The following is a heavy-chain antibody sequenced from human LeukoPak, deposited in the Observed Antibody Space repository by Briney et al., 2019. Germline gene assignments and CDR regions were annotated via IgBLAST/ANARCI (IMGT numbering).Heavy chain of an antibody. CDR3: AKAPTYYYGSGIDY. J-gene: IGHJ4*02. CDR1: GFTFSSYA. Sequence: GGSLRLSCAASGFTFSSYAMSWVRQAPGKGLEWVSAISGSGGSTYYADSVKGRFTISRDNSKNTLYLQMNSLRAEDTAVYYCAKAPTYYYGSGIDYWGQGTLVTVSS. CDR2: ISGSGGST. V-gene: IGHV3-23*01. D-gene: IGHD3-10*01.